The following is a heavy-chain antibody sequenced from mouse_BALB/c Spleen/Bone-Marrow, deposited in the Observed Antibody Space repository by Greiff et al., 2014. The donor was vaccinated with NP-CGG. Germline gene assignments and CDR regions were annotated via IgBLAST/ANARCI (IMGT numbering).Heavy chain of an antibody. CDR1: GYKFTDYE. V-gene: IGHV1-15*01. J-gene: IGHJ4*01. Sequence: VKLQESGAELVRPGASVTLSCKASGYKFTDYEMHWVKQTPVHGLEWIGSIDPETGGTAYNQNFKGKATLTAGRSSTTAYMELRSLTSEDSAVYYCTREGIYFGYDVPMDYWGQGTSVTVSS. D-gene: IGHD2-2*01. CDR3: TREGIYFGYDVPMDY. CDR2: IDPETGGT.